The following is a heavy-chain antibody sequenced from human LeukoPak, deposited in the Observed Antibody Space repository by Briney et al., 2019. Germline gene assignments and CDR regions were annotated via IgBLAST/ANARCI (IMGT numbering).Heavy chain of an antibody. D-gene: IGHD3-22*01. CDR1: GYTFTGYY. CDR3: ARDPSDYYDSSGSDY. Sequence: ASVKVSCKASGYTFTGYYMHWVRQAPGQGLEWMGWINPNSGGTNYAQKFQGRVTMTRDTSISTAYMELSRLRSDDTAMYYCARDPSDYYDSSGSDYWGQGTLVTVSS. CDR2: INPNSGGT. J-gene: IGHJ4*02. V-gene: IGHV1-2*02.